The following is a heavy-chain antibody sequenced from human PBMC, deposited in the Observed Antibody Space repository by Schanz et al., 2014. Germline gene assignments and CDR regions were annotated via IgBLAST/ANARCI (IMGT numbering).Heavy chain of an antibody. V-gene: IGHV3-53*01. CDR3: ASLIGTTSAHFYGMDV. D-gene: IGHD1-7*01. J-gene: IGHJ6*02. CDR1: GFTVTSYY. Sequence: EMQLVESGGGLIQPGGSLRLSCAASGFTVTSYYMSWVRQAPGKGLEWVSVIYSGDNTYYADSVKGRFTISRDNSKNTVSLQKNSRRAEDTAVYFCASLIGTTSAHFYGMDVWGQGTTVTVSS. CDR2: IYSGDNT.